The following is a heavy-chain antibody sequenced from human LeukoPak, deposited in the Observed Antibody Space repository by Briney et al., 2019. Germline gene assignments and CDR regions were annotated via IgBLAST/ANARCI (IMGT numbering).Heavy chain of an antibody. CDR2: IYSDNT. D-gene: IGHD6-19*01. J-gene: IGHJ4*02. CDR1: GFTVSSNS. CDR3: ANDFRGQWLTRFDY. V-gene: IGHV3-66*03. Sequence: GGSLRLSCTVSGFTVSSNSMSWVRQAPGKGLEWVSFIYSDNTHYSDSVKGRFTISRDNSKNTLYLQMNSLRAEDTAVYYCANDFRGQWLTRFDYWGQGTLVTVSS.